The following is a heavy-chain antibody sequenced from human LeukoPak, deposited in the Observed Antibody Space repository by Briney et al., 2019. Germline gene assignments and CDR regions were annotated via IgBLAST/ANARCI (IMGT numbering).Heavy chain of an antibody. D-gene: IGHD6-13*01. CDR1: GGSINSYY. J-gene: IGHJ5*02. Sequence: SETLSLTCTVSGGSINSYYWSWIRQSPGEGLEWIGYIYYSGSTNYNPSLKSRVTISVDTSKNQFSLKLSSVTAADTAVYYCATSTAAAGQSGWFDPWGQGTLVTVSS. CDR3: ATSTAAAGQSGWFDP. CDR2: IYYSGST. V-gene: IGHV4-59*01.